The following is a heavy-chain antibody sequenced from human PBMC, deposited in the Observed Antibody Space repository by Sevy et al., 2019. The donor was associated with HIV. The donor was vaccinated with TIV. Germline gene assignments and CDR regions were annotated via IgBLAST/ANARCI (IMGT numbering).Heavy chain of an antibody. CDR3: ARDGVSSGWYRGYYFDN. D-gene: IGHD6-19*01. V-gene: IGHV3-11*04. CDR1: DFIFSDYY. Sequence: GGSLRLSCAASDFIFSDYYMNWIRQAPGKGLEWISYISNSGSDISYTDSVKGRFTVSRDNRKNTLDLQMNSLRPDDTAIYYCARDGVSSGWYRGYYFDNWGQGTLVTVSS. J-gene: IGHJ4*02. CDR2: ISNSGSDI.